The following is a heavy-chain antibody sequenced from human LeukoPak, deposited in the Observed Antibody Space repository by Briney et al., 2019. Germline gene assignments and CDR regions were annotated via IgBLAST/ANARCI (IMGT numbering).Heavy chain of an antibody. V-gene: IGHV4-61*02. CDR3: ARERGGGYTKDYFDY. D-gene: IGHD2-15*01. CDR1: GGSISSSSYY. Sequence: SETLSLTCTVSGGSISSSSYYWSWMRQPAGKGLEWIGRMYTSGSTNYNPSLKSRVTMSVDTSKNQFSLKLSSVTAADTAVYYCARERGGGYTKDYFDYWGQGTLVTVSS. CDR2: MYTSGST. J-gene: IGHJ4*02.